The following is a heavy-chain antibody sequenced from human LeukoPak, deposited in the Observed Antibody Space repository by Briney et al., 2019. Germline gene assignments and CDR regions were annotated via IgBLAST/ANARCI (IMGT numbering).Heavy chain of an antibody. V-gene: IGHV6-1*01. J-gene: IGHJ4*02. D-gene: IGHD6-19*01. CDR3: ARAPHGSGCDY. Sequence: SQTLSLTSAISGDSVSSNRATWIWIRQSPSRGLEWLGRTYYMSKWYNDYAVSLQGRISVNPDTSKNLFSLQLNSVTPEDTALYYCARAPHGSGCDYWGQGTLVTAS. CDR1: GDSVSSNRAT. CDR2: TYYMSKWYN.